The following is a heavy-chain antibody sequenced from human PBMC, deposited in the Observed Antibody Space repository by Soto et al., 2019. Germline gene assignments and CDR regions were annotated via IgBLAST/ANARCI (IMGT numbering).Heavy chain of an antibody. CDR3: ARDPPGFYGRRSRGYMDV. CDR2: ISSSSSYI. Sequence: GGSLRLSCAASGFTFSSYSMNWVRQAPGKGLEWVSSISSSSSYIYYADSVKGRFTISRDNAKNSLYLQMNSLRAEDTAVYYCARDPPGFYGRRSRGYMDVWGKGTTVTVSS. J-gene: IGHJ6*03. V-gene: IGHV3-21*01. D-gene: IGHD2-15*01. CDR1: GFTFSSYS.